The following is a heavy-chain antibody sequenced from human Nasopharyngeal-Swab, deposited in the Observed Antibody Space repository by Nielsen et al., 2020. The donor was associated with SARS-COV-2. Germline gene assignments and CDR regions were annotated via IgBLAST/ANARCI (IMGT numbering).Heavy chain of an antibody. CDR3: ARVHPSPTKGYFRSGYYRINLFDY. D-gene: IGHD3-3*01. CDR2: ISAYNGNT. Sequence: ASVKVSCRASGYTFTSYGISWVRQAPGQGLEWMGWISAYNGNTNYAQKLQGRVTMTTDTSTSTAYMELRSLRSDDTAVYYCARVHPSPTKGYFRSGYYRINLFDYWGQGTLVTVSS. CDR1: GYTFTSYG. J-gene: IGHJ4*02. V-gene: IGHV1-18*01.